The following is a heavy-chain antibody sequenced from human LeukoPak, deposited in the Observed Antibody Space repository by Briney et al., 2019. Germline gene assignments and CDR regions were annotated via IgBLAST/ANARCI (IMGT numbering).Heavy chain of an antibody. J-gene: IGHJ6*03. Sequence: GGSLRLSCAASGFTFSDYYMSWIRQAPGKGLEWVSYISSSGSTIYYAGSVKGRFTISRDNSKNTLYLQMNSLRAEDTAVYYCAKIVNYNYDFWSGYYAGAYYYYYMDVWGKGTTVTVSS. D-gene: IGHD3-3*01. CDR3: AKIVNYNYDFWSGYYAGAYYYYYMDV. CDR2: ISSSGSTI. V-gene: IGHV3-11*01. CDR1: GFTFSDYY.